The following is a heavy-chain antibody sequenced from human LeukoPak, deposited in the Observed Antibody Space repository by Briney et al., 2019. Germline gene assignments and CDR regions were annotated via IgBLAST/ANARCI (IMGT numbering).Heavy chain of an antibody. J-gene: IGHJ4*02. V-gene: IGHV4-30-2*01. Sequence: SQTLSLTCAVSGGSISSSGYSWSWIRQPPGKGLEWIGYIYHSGSTYYNPSLKSRVTISVDRSKNQFSLKLSSVTAADTAVYYCARSNDYYDSSGYYPPIGFDYWGQGTLVTVSS. CDR3: ARSNDYYDSSGYYPPIGFDY. CDR2: IYHSGST. D-gene: IGHD3-22*01. CDR1: GGSISSSGYS.